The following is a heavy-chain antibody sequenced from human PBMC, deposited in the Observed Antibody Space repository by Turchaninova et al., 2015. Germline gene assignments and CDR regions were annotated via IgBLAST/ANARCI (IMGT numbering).Heavy chain of an antibody. CDR1: GYSISRGYF. Sequence: QVQLQESVPGLVTPSETLSLTLAVSGYSISRGYFWGWIRQPPGKGLEWIGSIYYSGSTYYTPSLKSRVTISVDKSKNQFSLKLNSVTAADTAVYYCARQLGIRGAFDIWGQGTMVTVSP. CDR3: ARQLGIRGAFDI. V-gene: IGHV4-38-2*01. J-gene: IGHJ3*02. CDR2: IYYSGST. D-gene: IGHD3-16*01.